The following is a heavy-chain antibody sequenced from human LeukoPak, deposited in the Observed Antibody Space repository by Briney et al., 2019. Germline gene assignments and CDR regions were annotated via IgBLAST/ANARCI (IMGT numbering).Heavy chain of an antibody. V-gene: IGHV4-39*07. J-gene: IGHJ4*02. CDR2: IYYSGST. Sequence: PSETLSLTCTVSGGSISSSSYYWGWIRQPPGKGLEWIGSIYYSGSTYYNPSLKSRVTISVDTSKNQFSLKLSSVTAADTAVYYCAREGPQWLVHYWGQGTLVTVSS. CDR3: AREGPQWLVHY. D-gene: IGHD6-19*01. CDR1: GGSISSSSYY.